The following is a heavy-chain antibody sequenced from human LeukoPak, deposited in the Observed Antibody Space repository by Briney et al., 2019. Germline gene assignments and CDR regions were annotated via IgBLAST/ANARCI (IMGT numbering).Heavy chain of an antibody. CDR2: ICSSGST. CDR3: ASGRGYSYGYHPFFED. V-gene: IGHV3-66*01. CDR1: EFIVSSNY. Sequence: PGGSLRLSCEVSEFIVSSNYMSWVRQAPGKGLEWVSVICSSGSTHYADSVKGRFTFSRDNCKNTLYLQMNSLRAEDTAVYFCASGRGYSYGYHPFFEDWGQGTLVTVSS. J-gene: IGHJ4*02. D-gene: IGHD5-18*01.